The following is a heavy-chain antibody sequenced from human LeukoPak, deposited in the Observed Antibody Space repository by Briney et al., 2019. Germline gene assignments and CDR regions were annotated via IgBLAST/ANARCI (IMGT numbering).Heavy chain of an antibody. CDR3: ARVSNGCNDY. CDR1: GFTFSSYE. Sequence: TGGSLRLSCAASGFTFSSYEMNWVRQAPGKGLEWVSYISSSGSTIYYADSVKGRFTISRDNAKNSLYLQMNSLRAEDTAVYYCARVSNGCNDYWGQGTLVTSSP. D-gene: IGHD6-19*01. J-gene: IGHJ4*02. V-gene: IGHV3-48*03. CDR2: ISSSGSTI.